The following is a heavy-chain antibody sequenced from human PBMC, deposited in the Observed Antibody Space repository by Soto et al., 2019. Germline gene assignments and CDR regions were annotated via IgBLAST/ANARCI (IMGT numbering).Heavy chain of an antibody. CDR2: INPYSGGA. J-gene: IGHJ5*02. Sequence: ASVKVSCKASGYTFTGYFMHWVRQAPGQGLEWMGWINPYSGGADYAQSFQGRVTMTRDTSISTVYMELSRLRFDDTAVYYCERVIRGAYYHSHPDTRGQGTLVTVSS. V-gene: IGHV1-2*02. D-gene: IGHD3-10*01. CDR1: GYTFTGYF. CDR3: ERVIRGAYYHSHPDT.